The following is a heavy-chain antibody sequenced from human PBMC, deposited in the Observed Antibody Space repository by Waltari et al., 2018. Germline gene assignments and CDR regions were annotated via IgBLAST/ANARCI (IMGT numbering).Heavy chain of an antibody. J-gene: IGHJ4*02. V-gene: IGHV3-7*04. CDR1: GFTFSNNW. CDR2: IKGDGSER. Sequence: EVQLVESGGGLVQPGGSLRLSCAASGFTFSNNWMAWVRQAPGKGLEWVAIIKGDGSERNYVDSVKGRFTISRDNTKNSLFLQMNSLRVEDTAVYYCAGAGLDWWGQGTLVTVSS. CDR3: AGAGLDW.